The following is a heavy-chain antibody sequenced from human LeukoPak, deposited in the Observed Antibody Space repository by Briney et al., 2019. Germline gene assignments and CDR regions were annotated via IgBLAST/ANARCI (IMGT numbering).Heavy chain of an antibody. CDR2: ISGSGGST. D-gene: IGHD3-9*01. J-gene: IGHJ1*01. Sequence: PGGSLRLSCAASGFTFSSYAMSWVRQSPGKGLEWVSAISGSGGSTYYVDSVKGRFTISRDNFNNTLYLQMNSLGAEDTAVYYCARDPGRYFDWLFPTDEYFQHWGQGTLVTVSS. CDR3: ARDPGRYFDWLFPTDEYFQH. V-gene: IGHV3-23*01. CDR1: GFTFSSYA.